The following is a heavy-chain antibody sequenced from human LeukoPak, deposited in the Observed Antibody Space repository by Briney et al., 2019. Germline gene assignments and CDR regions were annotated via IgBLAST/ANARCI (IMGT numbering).Heavy chain of an antibody. J-gene: IGHJ4*02. V-gene: IGHV3-23*01. Sequence: GGSLRLSCAASGFTFRNYAMSWVRQAPGKGLEWVSAISGSGENTYYADSVKGRFTISRDNSKNALYLQMNSLRAEDTAVYYCALLMMYAIDFDSWGQGTLVTVSS. D-gene: IGHD2-8*01. CDR1: GFTFRNYA. CDR2: ISGSGENT. CDR3: ALLMMYAIDFDS.